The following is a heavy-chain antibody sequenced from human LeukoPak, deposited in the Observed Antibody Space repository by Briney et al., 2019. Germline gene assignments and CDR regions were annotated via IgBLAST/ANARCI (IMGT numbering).Heavy chain of an antibody. CDR3: AREGDSSGGPFDY. J-gene: IGHJ4*02. CDR1: VGSISSYY. CDR2: IYTSGST. D-gene: IGHD3-22*01. V-gene: IGHV4-4*09. Sequence: SETLSLTCTVSVGSISSYYWSWSRQPPGKGLEWIGYIYTSGSTNYNPSLKSRVTISVDTSKNQFSLKLSSVTAADTAVYYCAREGDSSGGPFDYWGQGTLVTVSS.